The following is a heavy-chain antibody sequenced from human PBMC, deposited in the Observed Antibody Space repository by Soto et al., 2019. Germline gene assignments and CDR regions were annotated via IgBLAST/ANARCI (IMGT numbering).Heavy chain of an antibody. J-gene: IGHJ5*02. D-gene: IGHD3-3*01. CDR2: INSDGSST. CDR1: GFTFSSYW. CDR3: ARGPMETYDFWSGYYGTGWFDP. Sequence: EVQLVESGGGLVQPGGSLRLSCAASGFTFSSYWMHWVRQAPGKGLVWVSRINSDGSSTSYADSVKGRFTISRDNAKNTLYLQMNRLRAEDTAVYYCARGPMETYDFWSGYYGTGWFDPWGQGTLVTVSS. V-gene: IGHV3-74*01.